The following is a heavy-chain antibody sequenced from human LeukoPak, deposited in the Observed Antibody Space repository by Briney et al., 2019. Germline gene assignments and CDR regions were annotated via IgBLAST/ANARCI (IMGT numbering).Heavy chain of an antibody. D-gene: IGHD4-11*01. Sequence: GRSQGLSCVASGFIFSHYGMHWVRQAPGKGLEWEAVIWSDGSNRFYAGSVKGRFTISRDNSQNTVFLQMNSLRAEDTAMYYCARDAQRGFDYSNSLKYWGHGILVTASS. V-gene: IGHV3-33*01. J-gene: IGHJ4*01. CDR1: GFIFSHYG. CDR2: IWSDGSNR. CDR3: ARDAQRGFDYSNSLKY.